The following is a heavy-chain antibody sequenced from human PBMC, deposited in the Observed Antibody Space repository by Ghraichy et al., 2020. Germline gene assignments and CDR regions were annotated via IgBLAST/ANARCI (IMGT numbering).Heavy chain of an antibody. J-gene: IGHJ5*02. CDR1: GGSINNYY. V-gene: IGHV4-4*07. CDR3: AKYSSRGGPYNWFDP. CDR2: IYSSGGT. Sequence: SETLSLTCTVSGGSINNYYWSWIRQPAGKGLEWIGRIYSSGGTDYNPSLKSRVTMSVDTSENQFSLNLTSVTAADTAVYYCAKYSSRGGPYNWFDPWGQGALVTVSS. D-gene: IGHD6-19*01.